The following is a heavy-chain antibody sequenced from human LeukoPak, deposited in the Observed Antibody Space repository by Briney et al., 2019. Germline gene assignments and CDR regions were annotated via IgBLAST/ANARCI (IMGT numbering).Heavy chain of an antibody. CDR2: ISSSSSYI. D-gene: IGHD5-18*01. Sequence: PGGSLRLSCAASGFTFSSYSMNWVRQAPGKGLEWVSSISSSSSYIYYADSVKGRFTISRDNAKNSLYLQMNSLRAEDTAVYYCARGGQLWLHYYYYMDVWGKGTTVTVSS. V-gene: IGHV3-21*01. CDR3: ARGGQLWLHYYYYMDV. CDR1: GFTFSSYS. J-gene: IGHJ6*03.